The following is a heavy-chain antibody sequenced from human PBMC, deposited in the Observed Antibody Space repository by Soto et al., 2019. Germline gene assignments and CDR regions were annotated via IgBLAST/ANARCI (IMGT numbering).Heavy chain of an antibody. Sequence: QLQLRESGSGLVKPSQTLSLTCAVSGGSVSSGGYSWSWIRQPPGKGLEWIGYIYHSGSTYYNPSLKSRVTISVDRSKNQVSLKLSSVTAADTAVYYCARGVPYVHDAFDIWGQGTMVTVSS. V-gene: IGHV4-30-2*01. J-gene: IGHJ3*02. CDR2: IYHSGST. CDR3: ARGVPYVHDAFDI. D-gene: IGHD1-1*01. CDR1: GGSVSSGGYS.